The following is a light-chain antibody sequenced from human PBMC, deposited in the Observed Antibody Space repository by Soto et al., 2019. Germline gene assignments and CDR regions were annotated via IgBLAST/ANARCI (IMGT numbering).Light chain of an antibody. Sequence: DLQMTQSPSSLSASVGDRVTITCRASESIARHLNWYQQKPGKAPKLLIYAASSLQNGVPSRFRGGGSGTDFTLTISNLQPEDFATYYCQQSYSTLSITFGQGTRLESK. J-gene: IGKJ5*01. CDR2: AAS. CDR3: QQSYSTLSIT. CDR1: ESIARH. V-gene: IGKV1-39*01.